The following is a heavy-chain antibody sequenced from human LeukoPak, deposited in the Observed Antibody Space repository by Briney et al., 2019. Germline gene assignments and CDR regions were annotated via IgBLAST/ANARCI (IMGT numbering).Heavy chain of an antibody. CDR2: IDGSGANT. Sequence: PGGSLRLSCAASGFTLNTYAMTWVRQAPGKGLEWVSGIDGSGANTYYADSVKGRFTISRDNSKNTLYLEMYSLRAEDTALYYCARNRAYYDVLTGYQSLIFYGMDVWGQGITVTVSS. J-gene: IGHJ6*02. D-gene: IGHD3-9*01. V-gene: IGHV3-23*01. CDR3: ARNRAYYDVLTGYQSLIFYGMDV. CDR1: GFTLNTYA.